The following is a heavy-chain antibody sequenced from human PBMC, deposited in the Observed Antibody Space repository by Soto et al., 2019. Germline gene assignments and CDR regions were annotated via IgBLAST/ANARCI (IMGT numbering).Heavy chain of an antibody. D-gene: IGHD2-2*01. CDR2: IYWDDDT. CDR3: AHGKYKLLWAFDY. V-gene: IGHV2-5*02. CDR1: GFSLSTTGVG. J-gene: IGHJ4*01. Sequence: SGPTLVNPTQTLTFTCTFSGFSLSTTGVGLGWIRQPPGKALEWLAFIYWDDDTRYSPSLKSRLTITRDTSKNQVVLSMTDVDPVDTGTYYCAHGKYKLLWAFDYWGHGTPVTVSS.